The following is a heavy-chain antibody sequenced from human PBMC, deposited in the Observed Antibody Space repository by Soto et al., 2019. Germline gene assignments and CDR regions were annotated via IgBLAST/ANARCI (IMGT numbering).Heavy chain of an antibody. J-gene: IGHJ5*02. CDR3: ASGIDP. V-gene: IGHV3-7*05. CDR2: IKPDGSET. CDR1: GFMFSDSW. Sequence: EAQLVESGGDLVQPGGSLRLSCAASGFMFSDSWMNWVRQAPGKGLEWVANIKPDGSETDYVDSVKGRFTISRDNAKKFLYLQMNSLRVDDAAVYYCASGIDPWGQGTRVTVSS.